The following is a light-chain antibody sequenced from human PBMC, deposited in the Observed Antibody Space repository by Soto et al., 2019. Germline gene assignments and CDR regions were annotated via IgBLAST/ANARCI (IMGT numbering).Light chain of an antibody. J-gene: IGKJ4*01. CDR2: AAS. Sequence: DIQMTQSPSSVSASVGDRVTITCRASQGSSSWLAWYQQKPGKAPKLLIYAASSLQSGVPSRFSGSGSGTDFTLTISSLQTEDFATYYCQQANSFPLTFGGGTKVEIK. V-gene: IGKV1-12*01. CDR3: QQANSFPLT. CDR1: QGSSSW.